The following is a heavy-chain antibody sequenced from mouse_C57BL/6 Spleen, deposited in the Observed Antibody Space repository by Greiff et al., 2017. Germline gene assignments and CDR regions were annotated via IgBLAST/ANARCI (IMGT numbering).Heavy chain of an antibody. J-gene: IGHJ2*01. V-gene: IGHV1-9*01. CDR3: AREGATVDGY. D-gene: IGHD1-1*01. CDR1: GYTFTGYW. CDR2: ILPGSGST. Sequence: QVQLQQSGAELMKPGASVTLSCKATGYTFTGYWIEWVKQRPGHGLEWIGEILPGSGSTNYNEKFKGKATFTADTSSNTAYMQLSSLTTEDSAIYYCAREGATVDGYWGQGTTLTVSS.